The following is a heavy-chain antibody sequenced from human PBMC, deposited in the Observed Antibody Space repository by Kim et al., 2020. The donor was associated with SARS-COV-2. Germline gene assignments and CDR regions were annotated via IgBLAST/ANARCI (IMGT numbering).Heavy chain of an antibody. CDR2: IWYDGSNK. D-gene: IGHD3-10*01. V-gene: IGHV3-33*01. CDR3: AREGHLLWFGEGLFGGSWFDP. J-gene: IGHJ5*02. CDR1: GFTFSSYG. Sequence: GGSLRLSCAVSGFTFSSYGMHWVRQAPGKGLEWVAVIWYDGSNKYYADSVKGRFTISRDNSKNTLYLQMNSLRAEDTAVYYCAREGHLLWFGEGLFGGSWFDPWGQGTLVTVSS.